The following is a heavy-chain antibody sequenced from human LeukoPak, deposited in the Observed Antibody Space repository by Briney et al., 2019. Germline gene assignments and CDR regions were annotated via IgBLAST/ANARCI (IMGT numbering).Heavy chain of an antibody. D-gene: IGHD6-6*01. CDR1: GGSISSYY. CDR2: IYYSGGT. V-gene: IGHV4-59*01. J-gene: IGHJ4*02. CDR3: AKGSIAASPLYYFDF. Sequence: SETLSLTCTVSGGSISSYYWSWIRQPPGKGLEWIGYIYYSGGTSYNPSLKSRVTISVDTSKNQFSLKLNSVTAADTAVYYCAKGSIAASPLYYFDFWGQGTLVTVSS.